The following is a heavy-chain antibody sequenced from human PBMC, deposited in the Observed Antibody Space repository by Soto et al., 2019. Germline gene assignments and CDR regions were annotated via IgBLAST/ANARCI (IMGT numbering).Heavy chain of an antibody. V-gene: IGHV1-69*13. CDR2: IIPIFGTA. CDR3: ASTIFGVGGYYYGMDV. CDR1: GGTFSSYA. D-gene: IGHD3-3*01. J-gene: IGHJ6*02. Sequence: ASVKVSCKASGGTFSSYAISWVRQAPGQGLEWMGGIIPIFGTANYAQKFQGRVTITADESTSTAYMELSSLRSEDTAVYYCASTIFGVGGYYYGMDVWGQGTTVTVSS.